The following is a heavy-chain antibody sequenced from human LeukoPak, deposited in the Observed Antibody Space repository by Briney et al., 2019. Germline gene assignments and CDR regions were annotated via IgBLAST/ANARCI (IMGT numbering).Heavy chain of an antibody. J-gene: IGHJ3*02. CDR2: IYYSGST. CDR3: VRDGYNYFFGAFDI. CDR1: GGSISSSSYY. V-gene: IGHV4-39*07. D-gene: IGHD5-24*01. Sequence: SETLSLTCTVSGGSISSSSYYWGWIRQPPGKGLEWIGSIYYSGSTYYNPSLKSRVTISVDTSKNQFSLQLNSVTPEDTAVYYCVRDGYNYFFGAFDIWGQGTMVTVSS.